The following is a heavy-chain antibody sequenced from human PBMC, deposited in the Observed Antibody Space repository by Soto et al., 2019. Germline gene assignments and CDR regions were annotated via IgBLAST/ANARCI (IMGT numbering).Heavy chain of an antibody. V-gene: IGHV3-53*01. D-gene: IGHD3-22*01. CDR2: LYSDGRA. CDR3: ARGLGREYFDNGGPFHLDH. J-gene: IGHJ4*02. Sequence: PGGSLRLSCAVSGFTVSSNSLTWLRQAPGKGLKWVSVLYSDGRANYADSVKGRFTISTDNSKNSVYLQMNTLRAEDTAVYYCARGLGREYFDNGGPFHLDHWGQGTLVTVSS. CDR1: GFTVSSNS.